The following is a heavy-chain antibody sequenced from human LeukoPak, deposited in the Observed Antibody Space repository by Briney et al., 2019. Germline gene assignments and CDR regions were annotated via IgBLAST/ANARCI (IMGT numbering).Heavy chain of an antibody. V-gene: IGHV3-30-3*01. D-gene: IGHD3-3*01. CDR1: GFTFSSYA. Sequence: GGSLRLSCAASGFTFSSYAMHWVRQAPGKGLEWVAVISYDGSNKYYADSVKGRFTISRDNSKNTLYLQMNSLRAEDTAVYYCARPLGEWLSHYYYGMDVWGQGTTVTASS. CDR2: ISYDGSNK. J-gene: IGHJ6*02. CDR3: ARPLGEWLSHYYYGMDV.